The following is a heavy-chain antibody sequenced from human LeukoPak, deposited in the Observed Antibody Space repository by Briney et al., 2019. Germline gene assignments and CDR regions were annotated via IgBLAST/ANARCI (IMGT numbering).Heavy chain of an antibody. Sequence: SGGSLRLSCAASGFTFNRYAMSWVRQAPGKGLEWVSVIYSGGSTYYADSVKGRFTISRDNSKNTLYLQMNSLRAEDTAVHYCAKDLTIYDGSGSIDYWGQGTLVTVSS. J-gene: IGHJ4*02. D-gene: IGHD3-10*01. CDR3: AKDLTIYDGSGSIDY. CDR2: IYSGGST. V-gene: IGHV3-66*01. CDR1: GFTFNRYA.